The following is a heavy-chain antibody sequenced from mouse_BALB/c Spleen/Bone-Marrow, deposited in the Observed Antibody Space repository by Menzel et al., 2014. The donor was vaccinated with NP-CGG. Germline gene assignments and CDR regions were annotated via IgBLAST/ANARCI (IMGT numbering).Heavy chain of an antibody. CDR3: ARLGYYGGFAY. J-gene: IGHJ3*01. V-gene: IGHV4-1*02. CDR2: INPDSSTI. CDR1: GFGFSGFW. Sequence: DVQLQESGGGLVQPGGSLKLSCAASGFGFSGFWMGWVRQAPGKGLEWIGEINPDSSTINYTPSLKDRFIISRDNAKNTLYLQMSKVRSEDTALYYCARLGYYGGFAYWGQGTLVTVSA. D-gene: IGHD2-3*01.